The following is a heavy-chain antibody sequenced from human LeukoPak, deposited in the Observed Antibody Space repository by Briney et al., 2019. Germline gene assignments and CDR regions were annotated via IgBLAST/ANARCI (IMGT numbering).Heavy chain of an antibody. D-gene: IGHD2-2*02. J-gene: IGHJ6*03. CDR1: GGSISSYY. CDR3: ARWGYCSSTSCYTRPYYYYYVDV. V-gene: IGHV4-59*01. CDR2: IYYSGST. Sequence: PSETLSLTCTVSGGSISSYYWSWIWQPPGKGLGWIGYIYYSGSTNYNPSLKSRVTISVDTSKNQFYLKLSSVTAADTAVYYCARWGYCSSTSCYTRPYYYYYVDVWGKGTTVTVSS.